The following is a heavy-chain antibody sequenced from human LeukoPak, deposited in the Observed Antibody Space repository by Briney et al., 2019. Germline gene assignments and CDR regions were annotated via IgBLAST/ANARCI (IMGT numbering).Heavy chain of an antibody. V-gene: IGHV3-72*01. Sequence: PGGSLRFSCAASGFTFSDHYMDWVRQAPGKGLEWVGRIRNRVDSYTTEYAASVKGRFSISRDDSKNSLYLQMNSLKIEDTAVYFCARGHSGTSDRLDPWGQGTLVTVSS. D-gene: IGHD1-26*01. CDR3: ARGHSGTSDRLDP. CDR1: GFTFSDHY. J-gene: IGHJ5*02. CDR2: IRNRVDSYTT.